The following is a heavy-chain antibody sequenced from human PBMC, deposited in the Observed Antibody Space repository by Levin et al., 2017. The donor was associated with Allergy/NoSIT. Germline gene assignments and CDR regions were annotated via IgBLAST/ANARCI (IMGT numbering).Heavy chain of an antibody. CDR3: AHRQGGRKVGAFDI. V-gene: IGHV2-5*02. J-gene: IGHJ3*02. CDR2: IYWDDDK. CDR1: GFSLSTSGVG. Sequence: SGPTLVKPTQTLTLTCTFSGFSLSTSGVGVGWIRQPPGKALEWLALIYWDDDKRYSPSLKSRLTITKDTSKNQVVLTMTNMEPVDTATYYCAHRQGGRKVGAFDIWGQGTMVTVSS. D-gene: IGHD1-26*01.